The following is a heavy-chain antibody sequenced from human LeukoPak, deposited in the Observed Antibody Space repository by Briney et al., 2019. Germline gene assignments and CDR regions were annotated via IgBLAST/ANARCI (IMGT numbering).Heavy chain of an antibody. D-gene: IGHD5-18*01. CDR3: AREIGPIQLHLWGSAFDY. V-gene: IGHV1-18*01. CDR2: ISAYNDNT. CDR1: GYTFASYG. Sequence: ASVKVSCKASGYTFASYGIYWVRQAPGQGLEWMGWISAYNDNTKYAQKFQGRVTMTTDTSTSTAYMELRSLRSEDTAVYYCAREIGPIQLHLWGSAFDYWGQGTLVTVSS. J-gene: IGHJ4*02.